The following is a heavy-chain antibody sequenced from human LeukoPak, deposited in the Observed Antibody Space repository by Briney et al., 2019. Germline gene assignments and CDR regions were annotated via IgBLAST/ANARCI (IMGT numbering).Heavy chain of an antibody. Sequence: GGSLRLSCAASGFTFSSYSMNWVRQTPGKGLEWVSSISSSSSYIYYAHSVKGRFTIYRDNAKNSLYLQMHSLRAEDTAVYYCASVAYCGGDCYLDAFDIWGQGTMVTVSS. D-gene: IGHD2-21*02. J-gene: IGHJ3*02. CDR3: ASVAYCGGDCYLDAFDI. CDR2: ISSSSSYI. CDR1: GFTFSSYS. V-gene: IGHV3-21*01.